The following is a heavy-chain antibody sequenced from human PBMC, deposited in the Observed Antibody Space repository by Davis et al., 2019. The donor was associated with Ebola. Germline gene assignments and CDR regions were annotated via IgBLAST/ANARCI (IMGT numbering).Heavy chain of an antibody. Sequence: MPSETLSLTCTVSGGSISSYYWSWIRQPPGKGLEWIGYIYYSGSTNYNPSLKSRVTISVDTSKNQFSLRLTSVTAADTAVYYCARGVTGSPTVSNYWGQGTRVTVSS. CDR2: IYYSGST. V-gene: IGHV4-59*01. CDR3: ARGVTGSPTVSNY. D-gene: IGHD3-9*01. CDR1: GGSISSYY. J-gene: IGHJ4*02.